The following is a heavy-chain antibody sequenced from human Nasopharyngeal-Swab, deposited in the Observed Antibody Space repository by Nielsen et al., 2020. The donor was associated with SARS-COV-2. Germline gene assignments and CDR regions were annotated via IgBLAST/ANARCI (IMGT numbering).Heavy chain of an antibody. J-gene: IGHJ4*02. CDR3: ARGGAARPGFDY. V-gene: IGHV4-31*02. Sequence: WIRQPPGKGLEWIGYVYYSGSTYYNPSLKSRVTISVDTSENQFSLKLSSVTAADTAVYYCARGGAARPGFDYWGQGTLVTVSS. CDR2: VYYSGST. D-gene: IGHD6-6*01.